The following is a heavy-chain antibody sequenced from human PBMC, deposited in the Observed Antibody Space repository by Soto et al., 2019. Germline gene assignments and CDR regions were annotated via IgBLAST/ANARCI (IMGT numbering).Heavy chain of an antibody. D-gene: IGHD3-10*01. CDR1: GYTFTSYG. J-gene: IGHJ4*02. V-gene: IGHV1-18*01. Sequence: QVQLVQSGAEVKKPGASVKVSCKASGYTFTSYGISWVRQAPGQGLEWMGWISAYNGNTNYAQKLQGRVTMTTDTSRSTDYMEPRSRGSDDTAVDYRARITMVRGVFITWDHWGQGTLVTVSS. CDR3: ARITMVRGVFITWDH. CDR2: ISAYNGNT.